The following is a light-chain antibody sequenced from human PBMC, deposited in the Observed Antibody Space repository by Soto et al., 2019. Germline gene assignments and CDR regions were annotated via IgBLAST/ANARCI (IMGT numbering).Light chain of an antibody. CDR1: QSIGKH. CDR3: QQGYSSPAT. J-gene: IGKJ5*01. Sequence: DIKMTRSPCVLSAYVGARVPINSRASQSIGKHLNWYQQKPGKAPKIIIYGASTLQNGVPSRFTSSGSGTDCTLTVNSLQAEDFATYYCQQGYSSPATFGQGTRLEIK. V-gene: IGKV1-39*01. CDR2: GAS.